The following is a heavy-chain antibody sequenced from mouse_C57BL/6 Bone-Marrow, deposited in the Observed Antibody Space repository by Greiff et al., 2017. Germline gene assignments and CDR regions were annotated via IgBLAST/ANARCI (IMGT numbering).Heavy chain of an antibody. J-gene: IGHJ4*01. Sequence: QVHVKQSGAELARPGASVKLSCKASGYTFTSYGISWVKQRTGQGLEWIGEIYPRSGNTYYNEKFKGKATLTADKSSSTAYMELRSLTSEDSAVYFCARSAMVTTHYYAMDYWGQGTSVTVSS. D-gene: IGHD2-2*01. CDR3: ARSAMVTTHYYAMDY. V-gene: IGHV1-81*01. CDR2: IYPRSGNT. CDR1: GYTFTSYG.